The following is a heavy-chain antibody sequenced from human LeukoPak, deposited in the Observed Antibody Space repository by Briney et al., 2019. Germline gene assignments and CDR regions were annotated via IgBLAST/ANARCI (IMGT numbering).Heavy chain of an antibody. CDR3: ARIPPPDCSGGSCYVYYYYYYYMDV. V-gene: IGHV3-7*01. CDR2: IKQDGSEK. D-gene: IGHD2-15*01. Sequence: GGSLRLSCAASGFTLSSYWMSWVRQAPGKGLEWVANIKQDGSEKYYVDSVKGRFTISRDNAKNSLYLQMNSLRAEDTAVYYCARIPPPDCSGGSCYVYYYYYYYMDVWGKGTTVTISS. J-gene: IGHJ6*03. CDR1: GFTLSSYW.